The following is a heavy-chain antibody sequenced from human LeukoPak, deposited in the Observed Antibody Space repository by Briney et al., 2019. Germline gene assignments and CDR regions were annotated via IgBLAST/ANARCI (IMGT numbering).Heavy chain of an antibody. D-gene: IGHD3-22*01. CDR3: ARGSSGDYYDSSGSPPFDY. CDR1: GGTFSSYA. CDR2: IIPIFGTA. J-gene: IGHJ4*02. V-gene: IGHV1-69*05. Sequence: ASVKVSCKASGGTFSSYAISWVRQAPGQGLEWMGGIIPIFGTANYAQKFQGRVTITTDESTSTAYMELSSLRSEDTAVYYCARGSSGDYYDSSGSPPFDYWGQGTLVTVSS.